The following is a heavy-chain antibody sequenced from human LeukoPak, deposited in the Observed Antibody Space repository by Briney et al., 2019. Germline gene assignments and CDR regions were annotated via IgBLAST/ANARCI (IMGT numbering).Heavy chain of an antibody. J-gene: IGHJ3*02. CDR1: GGSISSSSYY. V-gene: IGHV4-39*01. CDR3: ARRGDVRGNAFDI. CDR2: IYYSGST. Sequence: TSETLSLTCTVSGGSISSSSYYWGWIRQPPGKGLEGIGSIYYSGSTYYNPSLKSRVTISVDTSKNQFSLKLSSVTAADTAVYYCARRGDVRGNAFDIWGQGTMVTVSS. D-gene: IGHD2-21*01.